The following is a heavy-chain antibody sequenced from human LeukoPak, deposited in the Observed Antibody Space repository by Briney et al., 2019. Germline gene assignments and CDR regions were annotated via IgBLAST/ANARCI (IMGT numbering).Heavy chain of an antibody. CDR3: AKGLRTGVGPYMGYHYYMDV. V-gene: IGHV3-23*01. CDR2: INDNGAGT. CDR1: GFTFSSYA. J-gene: IGHJ6*03. Sequence: GGSLRLSCAASGFTFSSYAMSWVRQAPGKGLKWVSTINDNGAGTYYADSVKGRFTISKDNSYNTVSLQMNSLRDEDTGVYYCAKGLRTGVGPYMGYHYYMDVWGKGATVTVSS. D-gene: IGHD3-16*01.